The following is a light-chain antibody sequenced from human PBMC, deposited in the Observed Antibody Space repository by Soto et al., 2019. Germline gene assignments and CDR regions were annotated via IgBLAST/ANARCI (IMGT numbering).Light chain of an antibody. CDR2: GAS. V-gene: IGKV3-20*01. CDR1: QSVGSSF. Sequence: EIVLAQSPGTLSLSPGEIATLSCRASQSVGSSFLAWYQQKPGQAPRLLIYGASRRATGIPDRFSGSGSGTDFTLTISRLEPEDFAVYYCLLYGRPPWTFGQGTKVEIK. J-gene: IGKJ1*01. CDR3: LLYGRPPWT.